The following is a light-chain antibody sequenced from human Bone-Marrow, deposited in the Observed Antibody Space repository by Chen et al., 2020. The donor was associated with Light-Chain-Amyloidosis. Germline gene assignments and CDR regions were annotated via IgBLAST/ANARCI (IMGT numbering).Light chain of an antibody. CDR1: RGDVGTYNY. CDR2: AVS. CDR3: SSFTSSSSYV. Sequence: QAALTQPASVSGSPGQSITISCTGTRGDVGTYNYVSWYQQHPGKAPKVMIYAVSNRPSGVSNRFSGSKSGNTASLTISGLQAEDEADYYCSSFTSSSSYVFGPGTKVTVL. V-gene: IGLV2-14*01. J-gene: IGLJ1*01.